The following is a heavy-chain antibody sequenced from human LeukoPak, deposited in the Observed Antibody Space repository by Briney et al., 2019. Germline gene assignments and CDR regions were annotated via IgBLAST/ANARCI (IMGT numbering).Heavy chain of an antibody. CDR1: GFTFSSYA. J-gene: IGHJ4*02. V-gene: IGHV3-30*04. D-gene: IGHD5-18*01. Sequence: GRSLRLSCAASGFTFSSYAMHWVRQAPGKGLEWVAVISYDGSNKYYADSVKGRFTISRDNANHSLFLQMKSLRAEDTAVYYCARAGKGYSYSFRSRTYFDKWGLGTLVTVSS. CDR2: ISYDGSNK. CDR3: ARAGKGYSYSFRSRTYFDK.